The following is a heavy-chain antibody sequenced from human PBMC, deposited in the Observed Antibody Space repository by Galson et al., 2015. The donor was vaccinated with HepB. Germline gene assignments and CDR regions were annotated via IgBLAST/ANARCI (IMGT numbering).Heavy chain of an antibody. CDR1: GYTFTGYY. CDR3: ARDPLVTIVVVPAAMPDAFDI. D-gene: IGHD2-2*01. Sequence: SVKVSCKASGYTFTGYYMHWVRQAPGQGLEWMGWINPNSGGTNYAQKFQGWVTMARDTSISTAYMELSRLRSDDTAVYYCARDPLVTIVVVPAAMPDAFDIWGQGTMVTVSS. V-gene: IGHV1-2*04. J-gene: IGHJ3*02. CDR2: INPNSGGT.